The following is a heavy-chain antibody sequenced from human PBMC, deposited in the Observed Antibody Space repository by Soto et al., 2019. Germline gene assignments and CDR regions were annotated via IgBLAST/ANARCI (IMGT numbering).Heavy chain of an antibody. Sequence: QVLLQESGPGLVQPSGTLSLSCAVSGGPISSGYFWGWVRQPPGKGLEWLGDISHSGTVNYNPSPKXRVTISMDKSKSQFSLKLNSVTAADTAVYYCARSFGWYAIDYWGQGILVIVSS. D-gene: IGHD6-19*01. CDR1: GGPISSGYF. CDR2: ISHSGTV. J-gene: IGHJ4*02. CDR3: ARSFGWYAIDY. V-gene: IGHV4-4*02.